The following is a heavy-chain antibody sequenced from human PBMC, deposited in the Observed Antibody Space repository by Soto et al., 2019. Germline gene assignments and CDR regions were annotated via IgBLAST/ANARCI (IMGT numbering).Heavy chain of an antibody. J-gene: IGHJ4*02. D-gene: IGHD2-2*01. CDR2: IYSGAGT. CDR1: GFNVSSTS. Sequence: GGSLRLSCAASGFNVSSTSMSWVRQAPGKGLEWVSVIYSGAGTHYAGSVKGRFTISRDTSKNTLYLQMNSLRVEETAVYYCAREGSGSSTSFDYWGQGTLVTVSS. CDR3: AREGSGSSTSFDY. V-gene: IGHV3-66*01.